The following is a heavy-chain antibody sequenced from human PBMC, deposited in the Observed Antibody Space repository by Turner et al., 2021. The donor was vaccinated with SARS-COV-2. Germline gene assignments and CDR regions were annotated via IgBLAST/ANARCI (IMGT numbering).Heavy chain of an antibody. Sequence: EVQLVVAAGGLGQPGGALRRPCAVSGITFSSHYFHWVRQAPGKGLVWVSRISSDGSSTTYADFVGGRFTISRNNDKKTLYLKMDSLRVEDTAVYYCARGWKQGNYDEWGQGTMVTVSS. D-gene: IGHD5-18*01. CDR1: GITFSSHY. V-gene: IGHV3-74*01. CDR2: ISSDGSST. J-gene: IGHJ4*02. CDR3: ARGWKQGNYDE.